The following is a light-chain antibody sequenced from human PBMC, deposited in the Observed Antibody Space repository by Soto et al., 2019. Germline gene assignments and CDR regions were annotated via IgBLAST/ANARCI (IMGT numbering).Light chain of an antibody. CDR1: ESISSHY. CDR2: GAS. CDR3: QNDGDSPLT. J-gene: IGKJ3*01. Sequence: EVVLMQSPDTLSLSPGERATLSCRASESISSHYIAWYQHKPGQAPRLLIFGASTRATGIPDRFSGSWSGTGVTPTNSRLEPEDWAMDDCQNDGDSPLTFGPGTKVDIK. V-gene: IGKV3-20*01.